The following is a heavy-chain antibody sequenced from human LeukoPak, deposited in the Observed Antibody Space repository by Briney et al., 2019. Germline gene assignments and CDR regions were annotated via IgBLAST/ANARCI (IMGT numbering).Heavy chain of an antibody. J-gene: IGHJ4*02. CDR2: FDPEDGET. CDR3: ATGFGIVATTGFDY. V-gene: IGHV1-24*01. Sequence: ASVKVSCKVSGYTLTELSMHWERQAPGKGLEWMGGFDPEDGETIYAQKFQGRVTMTEDTSTDTAYMELSSLRSEDTAVYYCATGFGIVATTGFDYWGQGTLVTVFS. CDR1: GYTLTELS. D-gene: IGHD5-12*01.